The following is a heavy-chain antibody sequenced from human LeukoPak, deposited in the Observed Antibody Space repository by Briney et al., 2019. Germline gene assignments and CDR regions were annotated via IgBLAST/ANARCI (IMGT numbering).Heavy chain of an antibody. Sequence: GGSLRLSCAASGFTFSSYSMNWVRQAPGKGLEWVSSISSSSSYIYYADPVKGRFTISRDNAKNSLYLQMNSLRAEDTAVYYCAREGGYSSSLDAFDIWGQGTMVTVSS. CDR2: ISSSSSYI. CDR1: GFTFSSYS. J-gene: IGHJ3*02. V-gene: IGHV3-21*01. D-gene: IGHD6-6*01. CDR3: AREGGYSSSLDAFDI.